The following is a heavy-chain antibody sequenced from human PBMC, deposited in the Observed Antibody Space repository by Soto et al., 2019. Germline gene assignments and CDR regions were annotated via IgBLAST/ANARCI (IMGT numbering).Heavy chain of an antibody. J-gene: IGHJ4*02. D-gene: IGHD4-4*01. CDR1: GDSMNSALHY. Sequence: HVQLQESGPVVVKPSQTLSLTCSVSGDSMNSALHYWGWVRQSPGKGLQWIGYFHHTGSTFYHPYLKSRVTFSADTSKNEFSLNLTSVTATDTAIYFCARSQVTVVVPGLWGQGPLVSVSA. CDR3: ARSQVTVVVPGL. CDR2: FHHTGST. V-gene: IGHV4-30-4*01.